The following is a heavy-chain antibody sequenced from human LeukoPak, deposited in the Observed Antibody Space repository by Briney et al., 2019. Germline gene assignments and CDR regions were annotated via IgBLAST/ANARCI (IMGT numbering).Heavy chain of an antibody. D-gene: IGHD6-13*01. J-gene: IGHJ4*02. CDR1: GFTFSSSW. CDR3: ARRGTSSSWAHFDF. CDR2: IKQDGSEI. Sequence: GESLRLSCAASGFTFSSSWMTWVRQAPGKGLEWVANIKQDGSEIYYVDSVKGRFTISRDNAKNSLYLQMNSLGAEDTALYYCARRGTSSSWAHFDFWGQGTLVTVSS. V-gene: IGHV3-7*05.